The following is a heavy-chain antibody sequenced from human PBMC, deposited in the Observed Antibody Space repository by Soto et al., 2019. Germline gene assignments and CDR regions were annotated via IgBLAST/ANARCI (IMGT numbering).Heavy chain of an antibody. J-gene: IGHJ6*03. V-gene: IGHV4-34*01. CDR1: GGSFSGYY. CDR2: INHSGST. CDR3: ARGRKPPPRYSSGWYRGDYYYMDV. Sequence: SETLSLTCAVYGGSFSGYYWSWIRQPPGKGLEWIGEINHSGSTNYNPSLKSRVTISVDTSKNQFSLKLSAVTAADTAVYYCARGRKPPPRYSSGWYRGDYYYMDVWGKGTTVTVSS. D-gene: IGHD6-19*01.